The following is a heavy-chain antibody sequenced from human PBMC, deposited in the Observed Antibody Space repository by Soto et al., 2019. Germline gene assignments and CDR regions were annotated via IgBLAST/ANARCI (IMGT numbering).Heavy chain of an antibody. Sequence: PGGSLRLSCAASGFTFSSYAMSWVRQAPGKGLEWVSAISNDGGRTYYADSVKGRFTISRDNSKNTLYLQMNSVRTEDTAVYYCVRAMVRGVIIINWFDSWGQGTLVTVSS. J-gene: IGHJ5*01. CDR1: GFTFSSYA. D-gene: IGHD3-10*01. CDR3: VRAMVRGVIIINWFDS. CDR2: ISNDGGRT. V-gene: IGHV3-23*01.